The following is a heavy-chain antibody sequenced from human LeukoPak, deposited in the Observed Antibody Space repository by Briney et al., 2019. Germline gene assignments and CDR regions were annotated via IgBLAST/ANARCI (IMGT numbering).Heavy chain of an antibody. CDR3: GRDIQLSY. CDR2: ISGSGGRT. D-gene: IGHD1-1*01. V-gene: IGHV3-23*01. CDR1: GFTFSSYA. J-gene: IGHJ4*02. Sequence: PGGSLRLSCAASGFTFSSYAMSWVRQAPGKGLEWVSGISGSGGRTYYADSVKGRFTISRDNSKNTQNLQMNSLRADDTAVYFCGRDIQLSYLGQGTLVTVSS.